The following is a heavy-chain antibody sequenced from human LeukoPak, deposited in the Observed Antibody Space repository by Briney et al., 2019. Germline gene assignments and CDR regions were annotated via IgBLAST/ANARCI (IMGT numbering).Heavy chain of an antibody. CDR3: ARNPNSGSYYFDY. CDR2: IIPIFGTA. J-gene: IGHJ4*02. Sequence: SVKVSCKASGGTFSSYAISWVRQAPGQGLEWMGRIIPIFGTANYAQKFQGRVTITTDESTSTAYMELSSLRSEDTAVYYCARNPNSGSYYFDYWGQGTLVTVSS. CDR1: GGTFSSYA. D-gene: IGHD1-26*01. V-gene: IGHV1-69*05.